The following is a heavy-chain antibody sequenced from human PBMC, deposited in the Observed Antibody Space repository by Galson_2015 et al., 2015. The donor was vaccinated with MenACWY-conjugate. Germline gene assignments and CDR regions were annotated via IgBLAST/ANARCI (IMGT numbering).Heavy chain of an antibody. Sequence: QSGAEVKNPGESLQISCTGSGCSFTSYWIAWVRQMPGKGLEWMGIIYAGDSDPRYSPSFQGQVTISADKSISTAYLQWRSLKASDTAMYYCARAPITVLPFDYWGQGTQVTVSS. CDR1: GCSFTSYW. J-gene: IGHJ4*02. CDR3: ARAPITVLPFDY. V-gene: IGHV5-51*01. CDR2: IYAGDSDP. D-gene: IGHD2-2*02.